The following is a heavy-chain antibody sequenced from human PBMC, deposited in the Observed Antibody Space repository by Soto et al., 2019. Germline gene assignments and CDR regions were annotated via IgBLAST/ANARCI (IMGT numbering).Heavy chain of an antibody. CDR1: GFTFSSYA. V-gene: IGHV3-30-3*01. CDR3: ARGPPMVVAATPVTLTLWY. J-gene: IGHJ4*02. D-gene: IGHD2-15*01. CDR2: ISYDGSNK. Sequence: QLGGPLRLSCAASGFTFSSYAMHWVRQAPGKGLEWVAVISYDGSNKYYADSVKGRFTISRDNSKNTLYLQMNSLRAEDTAVYYCARGPPMVVAATPVTLTLWYWGQGTLVTVSS.